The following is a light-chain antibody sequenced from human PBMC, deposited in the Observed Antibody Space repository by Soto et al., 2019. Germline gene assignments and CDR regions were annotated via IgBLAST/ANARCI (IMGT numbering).Light chain of an antibody. V-gene: IGKV1-5*01. CDR2: DAS. CDR1: QSINKW. Sequence: DIQMTQSPSTLSASVGDRVTITCRASQSINKWLAWYQQKPGEAPKLLIYDASTLESGVTPGFRXXXXXXXXXXXXCSLQPDYFATYYSQQYNSYPWTFGQATKVDIK. J-gene: IGKJ1*01. CDR3: QQYNSYPWT.